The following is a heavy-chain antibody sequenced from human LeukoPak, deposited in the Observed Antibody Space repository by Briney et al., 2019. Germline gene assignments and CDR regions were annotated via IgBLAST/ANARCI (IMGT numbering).Heavy chain of an antibody. J-gene: IGHJ4*02. V-gene: IGHV1-18*04. CDR3: ARVVVVPAASFFDY. Sequence: ASVKVSSKASGYTFTSYGISWVRQAPGQGLEWMGWISAYNGNTNYAQKLQGRVTMTTDTSTSTAYMELRSLRSDDTAVYYCARVVVVPAASFFDYWGQGTLVTVSS. CDR1: GYTFTSYG. CDR2: ISAYNGNT. D-gene: IGHD2-2*01.